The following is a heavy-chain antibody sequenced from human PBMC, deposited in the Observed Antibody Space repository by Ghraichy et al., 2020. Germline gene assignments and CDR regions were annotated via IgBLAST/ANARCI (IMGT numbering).Heavy chain of an antibody. J-gene: IGHJ2*01. CDR1: GGSISSSGFY. V-gene: IGHV4-39*01. D-gene: IGHD3-22*01. Sequence: SETLSLTCTVSGGSISSSGFYWGWIRQPPGKGLEWIGSIYYTGSAYYNPSLKSRVTVSVDTSKNPFSLKLTSMTAADTAVYYCARQDSPEFFDLWGRGTLVPVSS. CDR3: ARQDSPEFFDL. CDR2: IYYTGSA.